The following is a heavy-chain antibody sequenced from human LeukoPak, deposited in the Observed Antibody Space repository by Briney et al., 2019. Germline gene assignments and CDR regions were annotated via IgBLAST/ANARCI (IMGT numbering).Heavy chain of an antibody. CDR2: IYYSGST. V-gene: IGHV4-39*01. CDR1: GGSISSNSYY. J-gene: IGHJ3*02. CDR3: ARRRGYMSFDI. Sequence: KASETLSLTCTVSGGSISSNSYYWGWIRRPPGKGLEWIGSIYYSGSTYYNPSLKSRVTISVDTSKNQFSLKLSSVTAADTAVYYCARRRGYMSFDIWGQGTMVTVSS. D-gene: IGHD5-18*01.